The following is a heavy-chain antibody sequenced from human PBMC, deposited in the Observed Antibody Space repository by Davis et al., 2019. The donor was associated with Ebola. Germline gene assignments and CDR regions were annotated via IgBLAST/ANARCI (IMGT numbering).Heavy chain of an antibody. V-gene: IGHV1-8*01. D-gene: IGHD3-10*01. Sequence: ASVKVSCKASGYTFTSYDINWVRQATGQGLEWMGWMNPNSGNTGYAQKFQGRVTMTRNTSISTAYMELSSLRSEDTAVYYCARFTGFGELLYPSDYYYYGMDVWGKGTTVGVFS. CDR1: GYTFTSYD. CDR3: ARFTGFGELLYPSDYYYYGMDV. J-gene: IGHJ6*04. CDR2: MNPNSGNT.